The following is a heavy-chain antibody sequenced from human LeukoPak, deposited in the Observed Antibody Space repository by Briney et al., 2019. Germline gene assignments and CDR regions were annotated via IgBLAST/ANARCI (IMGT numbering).Heavy chain of an antibody. J-gene: IGHJ6*03. CDR3: GRAKEDYSGYGTYEQYYYFYMDV. D-gene: IGHD5-12*01. Sequence: GGSLRLSCAASGFTFSDYFMSWIRQAPGKGPEWVSYISNRGTTIYYADSVKGRFTVSRDNAKNSLYLHMNSLRAEDTAVYYCGRAKEDYSGYGTYEQYYYFYMDVWGKGTTVTVSS. CDR1: GFTFSDYF. CDR2: ISNRGTTI. V-gene: IGHV3-11*01.